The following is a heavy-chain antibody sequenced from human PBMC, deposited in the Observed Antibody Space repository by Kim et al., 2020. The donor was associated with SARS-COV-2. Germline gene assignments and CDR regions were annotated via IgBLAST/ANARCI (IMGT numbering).Heavy chain of an antibody. CDR3: ARVPTYYYGSGSYYNVY. J-gene: IGHJ4*02. CDR1: GGSISSGSYY. D-gene: IGHD3-10*01. CDR2: IYTSGST. V-gene: IGHV4-61*02. Sequence: SETLSLTCTVSGGSISSGSYYWSWIRQPAGKGLEWIGRIYTSGSTNYNPSLKSRVTISVDTSKNQFSLKLSSVTAADTAVYYCARVPTYYYGSGSYYNVYWGQGTLVTVSS.